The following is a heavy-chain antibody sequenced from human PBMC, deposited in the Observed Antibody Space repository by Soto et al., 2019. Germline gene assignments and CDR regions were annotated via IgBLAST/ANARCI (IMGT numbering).Heavy chain of an antibody. CDR1: GFTVSSSH. Sequence: GGSLRLSCTTSGFTVSSSHMSWVRQAPGKGLDWVSVIYSGGNSYYAVSVQDRFTISRDNSKNTVYLQMNSLRGEDTAIYYCARLGPYGSETYSFRYNWFDPWGQGTLVTVSS. CDR2: IYSGGNS. D-gene: IGHD3-10*01. CDR3: ARLGPYGSETYSFRYNWFDP. J-gene: IGHJ5*02. V-gene: IGHV3-53*01.